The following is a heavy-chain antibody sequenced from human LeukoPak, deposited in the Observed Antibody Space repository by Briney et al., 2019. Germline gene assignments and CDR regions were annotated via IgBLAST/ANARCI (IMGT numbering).Heavy chain of an antibody. D-gene: IGHD1-26*01. CDR3: ARGSTTVAFEI. V-gene: IGHV3-13*01. J-gene: IGHJ3*02. CDR2: IDTSGDT. CDR1: GFTFSNND. Sequence: GGSLRLSCAASGFTFSNNDMHWVRQGPGKGLEWVSAIDTSGDTYYPGSVKGRFTISRENAKNTLYLQMNSLRAGDTAVYYCARGSTTVAFEIWGQGTMVADSS.